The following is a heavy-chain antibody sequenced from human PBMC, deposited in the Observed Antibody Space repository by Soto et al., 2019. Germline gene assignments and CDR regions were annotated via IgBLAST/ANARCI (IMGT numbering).Heavy chain of an antibody. V-gene: IGHV4-4*02. CDR2: IYHSGST. J-gene: IGHJ4*02. Sequence: QVQLQESGPGLVKPSGTLSLTCAVSGGSISSSNWWSWVRQPPGKGLEWIGEIYHSGSTNYNPSLQSRVTISVDKSKNQFSLKLSSVTAADTAVYYCARAPWGTMVRGVLISWGQGTLVTVSS. D-gene: IGHD3-10*01. CDR1: GGSISSSNW. CDR3: ARAPWGTMVRGVLIS.